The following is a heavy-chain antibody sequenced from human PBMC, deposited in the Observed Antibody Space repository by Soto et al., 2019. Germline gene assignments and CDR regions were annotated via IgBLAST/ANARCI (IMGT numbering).Heavy chain of an antibody. CDR1: GGSISSGGYY. CDR3: AISSGYADWFDP. D-gene: IGHD3-22*01. Sequence: SETLSLTCTVSGGSISSGGYYWSWIRQHPGKGLEWIGYIYYSGSTYYNPSLKSRVTISVDTSKNQFSLKLRSVTAADTAVYYCAISSGYADWFDPRGQGTRVTVAS. V-gene: IGHV4-31*03. CDR2: IYYSGST. J-gene: IGHJ5*02.